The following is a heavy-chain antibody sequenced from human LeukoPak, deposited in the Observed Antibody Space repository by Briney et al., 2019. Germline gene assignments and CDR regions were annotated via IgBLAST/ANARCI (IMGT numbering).Heavy chain of an antibody. CDR2: ISSSSYI. CDR1: GFTFSSYS. Sequence: PGGSLRLSCAASGFTFSSYSMNWVRQAPGKGLEWVSSISSSSYIYCADSVKGRFTISRDNAKNSLYLQMNSLRAEDTAVYYCARDQRDFWSGPRRAYNWFDPWGQGTLVTVSS. D-gene: IGHD3-3*01. J-gene: IGHJ5*02. CDR3: ARDQRDFWSGPRRAYNWFDP. V-gene: IGHV3-21*01.